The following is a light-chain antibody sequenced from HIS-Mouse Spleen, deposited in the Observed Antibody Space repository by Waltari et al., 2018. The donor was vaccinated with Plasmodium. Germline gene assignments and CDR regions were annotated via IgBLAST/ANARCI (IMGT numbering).Light chain of an antibody. CDR3: QQYNNWSFT. CDR2: CAS. CDR1: QSVSSN. Sequence: EIVMTQSPATLSVSPGERATLSCRASQSVSSNLAWYQQKPGQAPRLLSYCASTRATGIRARFRGRGSGTEFTLTISSLQSEDFAVYYCQQYNNWSFTFGPGTKVDIK. V-gene: IGKV3-15*01. J-gene: IGKJ3*01.